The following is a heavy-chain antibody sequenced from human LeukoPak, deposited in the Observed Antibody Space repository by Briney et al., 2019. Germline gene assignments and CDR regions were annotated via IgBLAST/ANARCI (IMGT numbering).Heavy chain of an antibody. D-gene: IGHD1-26*01. CDR3: AKLIVGARSLFDF. V-gene: IGHV3-23*01. Sequence: GSLRLSCAASGFTFSSHAMSWVRQAPGKGLEWVSTISGSGDSTNYADSVKGRFTISRDNSKNTLYLQMSSLRADDTAMYYCAKLIVGARSLFDFRGQGILVTVSS. CDR1: GFTFSSHA. CDR2: ISGSGDST. J-gene: IGHJ4*02.